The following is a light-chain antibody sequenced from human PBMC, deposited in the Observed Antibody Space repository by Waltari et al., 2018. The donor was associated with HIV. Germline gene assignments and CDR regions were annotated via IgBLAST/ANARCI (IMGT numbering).Light chain of an antibody. V-gene: IGKV2-28*01. CDR1: PSLGHTDGRSC. Sequence: EIVMTQSPLSLTVTPGEPASISCTPSPSLGHTDGRSCLDWYLQKPGQSPQLLIYLGSNRASGVLERFSGSGSGRDFTLKISAVAPEDVGTYYCMQALQTPTFGQGTRVEVK. CDR3: MQALQTPT. J-gene: IGKJ1*01. CDR2: LGS.